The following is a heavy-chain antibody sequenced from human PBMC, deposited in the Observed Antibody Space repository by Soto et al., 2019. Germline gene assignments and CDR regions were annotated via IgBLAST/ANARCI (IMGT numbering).Heavy chain of an antibody. CDR3: ARAPRSDFKPGNFDY. CDR2: IFFSGST. J-gene: IGHJ4*02. Sequence: SETLSLTCTVSGASITNYYWSWIRQPPGKGLEWLGYIFFSGSTNYNPSLKSRLTISLDTSRNQFSLKLTSVTAADTAVYFCARAPRSDFKPGNFDYWGQGILVTAPQ. V-gene: IGHV4-59*01. D-gene: IGHD2-15*01. CDR1: GASITNYY.